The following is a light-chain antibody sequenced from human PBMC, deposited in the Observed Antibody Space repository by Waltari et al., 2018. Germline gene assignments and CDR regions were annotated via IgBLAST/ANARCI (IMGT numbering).Light chain of an antibody. V-gene: IGLV3-1*01. Sequence: SYELTQPPSVSVSPGQTVTITCSGDQLGYKYTCWYQQKTGQSPILVIYQDNNRPSGIPERFSGSHSGNTATLTISGTQAMDEADYYCQAWDTFSAIFGGGTKLSVL. CDR3: QAWDTFSAI. J-gene: IGLJ2*01. CDR1: QLGYKY. CDR2: QDN.